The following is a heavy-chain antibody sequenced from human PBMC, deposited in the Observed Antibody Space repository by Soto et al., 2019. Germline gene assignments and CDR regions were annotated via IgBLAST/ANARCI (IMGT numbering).Heavy chain of an antibody. CDR1: GGSFSGYY. D-gene: IGHD2-15*01. CDR3: ARSAYCSGGSCYAEFDY. V-gene: IGHV4-34*01. CDR2: INHSGST. J-gene: IGHJ4*02. Sequence: SETRSLTCAVYGGSFSGYYWSWIRQPPGKGLEWIGEINHSGSTNYNPSLKSRVTISVDTSKNQFSLKLSSVTAADTAVYYCARSAYCSGGSCYAEFDYWGQGTLVTVSS.